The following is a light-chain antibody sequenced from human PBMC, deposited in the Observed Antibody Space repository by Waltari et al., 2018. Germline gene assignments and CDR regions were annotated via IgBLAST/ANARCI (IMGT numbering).Light chain of an antibody. V-gene: IGLV3-25*03. J-gene: IGLJ2*01. CDR3: QSSDTSGTS. CDR1: SLPRQS. Sequence: SSELTQPPSVSVSPGQTARIPCPADSLPRQSAYWYQQKPGQAPVLLIYKDKERPPGIPERFSGASSGTTVTLTISGVQAEDEADYYCQSSDTSGTSFGGGTKLTVL. CDR2: KDK.